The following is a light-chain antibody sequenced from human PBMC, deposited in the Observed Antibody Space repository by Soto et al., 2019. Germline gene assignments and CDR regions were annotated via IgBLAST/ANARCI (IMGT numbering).Light chain of an antibody. CDR3: QLYGNFPPYT. Sequence: ENELTQSPGTLSLSPGERATLSCRASQSISPTILAWYQQKPGQAPRLLIYAASNRATGIPDRFSGSGSGTDVTLTISRLEPEDFAVHYCQLYGNFPPYTFGQRTKLEIK. CDR2: AAS. CDR1: QSISPTI. J-gene: IGKJ2*01. V-gene: IGKV3-20*01.